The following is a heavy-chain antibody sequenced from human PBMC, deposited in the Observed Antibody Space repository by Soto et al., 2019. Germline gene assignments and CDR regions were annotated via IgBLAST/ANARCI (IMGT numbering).Heavy chain of an antibody. CDR3: ARDLLGGSGSYYIGWFDP. J-gene: IGHJ5*02. D-gene: IGHD3-10*01. CDR2: ISAYNGNT. V-gene: IGHV1-18*01. Sequence: QVQLVQSGAEVKKPGASVKVSCKASGYTFTGYGISWVRQAPGQGLEWMGWISAYNGNTNYAQKLQGRVTMTTDTSTSTAYMELRSLRSDDTAVYYCARDLLGGSGSYYIGWFDPWGQGTLVTVSS. CDR1: GYTFTGYG.